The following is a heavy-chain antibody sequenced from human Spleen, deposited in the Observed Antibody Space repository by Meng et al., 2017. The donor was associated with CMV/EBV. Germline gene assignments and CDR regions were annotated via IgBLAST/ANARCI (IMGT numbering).Heavy chain of an antibody. CDR3: AREVDSGRRFDP. J-gene: IGHJ5*02. CDR1: GGTFSSPT. D-gene: IGHD2-15*01. CDR2: IIPILDIA. Sequence: CKAAGGTFSSPTISWVRQAPGQGLEWMGRIIPILDIANYAQKFQGRVTIVADTSASTAYMELSSLRSEDTAVYYCAREVDSGRRFDPWGQGTLVTVSS. V-gene: IGHV1-69*04.